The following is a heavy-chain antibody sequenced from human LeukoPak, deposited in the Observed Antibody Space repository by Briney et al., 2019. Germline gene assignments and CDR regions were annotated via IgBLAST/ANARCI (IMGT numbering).Heavy chain of an antibody. J-gene: IGHJ4*02. CDR1: GGSISSSSYY. D-gene: IGHD3-16*02. CDR2: IYYSGST. CDR3: ARLRLGELSLSADY. V-gene: IGHV4-39*01. Sequence: SETLSLTCTVSGGSISSSSYYWGWIRQPPGKGLEWIGSIYYSGSTYYNPSLKSRVTISVDTSKNQFSLKLSSVTAADTAVNYCARLRLGELSLSADYWGQGTLVTVSS.